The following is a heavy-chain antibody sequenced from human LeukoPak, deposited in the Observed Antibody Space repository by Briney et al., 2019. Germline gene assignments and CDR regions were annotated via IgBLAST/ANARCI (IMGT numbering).Heavy chain of an antibody. CDR2: IYYSGST. CDR3: ARIVANPDAFDI. D-gene: IGHD5-12*01. V-gene: IGHV4-61*03. CDR1: GGSVSSGSYY. J-gene: IGHJ3*02. Sequence: PSETLSLTCTVSGGSVSSGSYYWSWFRRPPGKGLEWIGYIYYSGSTNYNPSLKSRVTISVDTSKNHFSLKLNSVTAADTAVYYCARIVANPDAFDIWGQGTMVTVSS.